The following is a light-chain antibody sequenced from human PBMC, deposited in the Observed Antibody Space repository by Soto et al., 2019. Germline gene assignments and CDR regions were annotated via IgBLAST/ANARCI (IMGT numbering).Light chain of an antibody. J-gene: IGLJ1*01. V-gene: IGLV2-8*01. Sequence: QSVLTQPPSASGSPGQSVTISCTGTSSDAGGYNYVSWYQQHPGKAPKLVIYEVSKRPSGVPDRFSGSKSGNTASLTVSGLQAEDEADYYSSSYAGTNNFYVFRTGTKVTDL. CDR2: EVS. CDR1: SSDAGGYNY. CDR3: SSYAGTNNFYV.